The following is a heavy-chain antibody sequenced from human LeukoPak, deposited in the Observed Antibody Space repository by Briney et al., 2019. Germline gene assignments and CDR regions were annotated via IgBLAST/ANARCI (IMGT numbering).Heavy chain of an antibody. J-gene: IGHJ3*01. D-gene: IGHD3-10*01. V-gene: IGHV4-4*09. CDR1: GGSMSSYY. Sequence: SETLSLTCSVSGGSMSSYYWSWIRQPSGNGLQWIGYIYISGSTNYNPSLESRVTISIDPSKNQFSLKLTSVTDADTAVYYCARQEQAYYYAPYAFDLWGQGTMVTVSS. CDR2: IYISGST. CDR3: ARQEQAYYYAPYAFDL.